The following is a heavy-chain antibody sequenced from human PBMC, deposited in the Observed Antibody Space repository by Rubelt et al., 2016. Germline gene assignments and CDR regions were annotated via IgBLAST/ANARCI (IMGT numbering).Heavy chain of an antibody. V-gene: IGHV3-43*02. CDR2: ISGDGGST. CDR3: AKDRVVVVIADAFDI. CDR1: GFTFDDYA. J-gene: IGHJ3*02. D-gene: IGHD3-22*01. Sequence: EVQLVESGGGVVQPGGSLRLSCAASGFTFDDYAMHWVRQAPGKGLEWVSLISGDGGSTYYADSVKGRFTISRDNSKNTLYLQMNSPRAEETAVYYCAKDRVVVVIADAFDIWGQGTMVTVSP.